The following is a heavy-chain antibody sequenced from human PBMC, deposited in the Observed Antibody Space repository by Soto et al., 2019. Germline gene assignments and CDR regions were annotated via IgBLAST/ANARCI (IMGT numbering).Heavy chain of an antibody. Sequence: SLRLSCAAAGFTFDDYAMHCVRQAPVKGLEWVSGISWNSGSIGYADSVKGRFTISRDNAKNSLYLQMNSLRAEDTALYYRAKDSAPSGAVRGVINDAFDMWGPGTMLTFSS. V-gene: IGHV3-9*01. CDR2: ISWNSGSI. D-gene: IGHD3-10*01. J-gene: IGHJ3*02. CDR1: GFTFDDYA. CDR3: AKDSAPSGAVRGVINDAFDM.